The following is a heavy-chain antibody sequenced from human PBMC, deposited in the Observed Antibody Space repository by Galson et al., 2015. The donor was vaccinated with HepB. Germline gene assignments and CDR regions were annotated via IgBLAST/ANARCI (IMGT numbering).Heavy chain of an antibody. D-gene: IGHD3-22*01. Sequence: SLRLSCAASGFTFSSYAMHWVRQAPGKGLEWVAVISYDGSNKYYADSVKGRFTISRDNSKNTLYLQMNSLRAEDTAVYYCATIPLGYYYDSSGEPGIDAFDIWGQGTMVTVSS. CDR2: ISYDGSNK. J-gene: IGHJ3*02. V-gene: IGHV3-30-3*01. CDR1: GFTFSSYA. CDR3: ATIPLGYYYDSSGEPGIDAFDI.